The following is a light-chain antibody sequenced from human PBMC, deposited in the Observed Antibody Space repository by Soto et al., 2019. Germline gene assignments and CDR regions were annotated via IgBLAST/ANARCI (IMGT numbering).Light chain of an antibody. CDR1: SGSVSTSYH. V-gene: IGLV8-61*01. CDR2: STN. J-gene: IGLJ2*01. CDR3: VLYLGSGIVV. Sequence: QTVVTQEPSFSVSPGGTVTLTCGLSSGSVSTSYHPSWYQQTPGQAPRTLIYSTNTRSSGVPDRFSGSILGNKAALTITGAQADDESDYYCVLYLGSGIVVFGGGTKLTV.